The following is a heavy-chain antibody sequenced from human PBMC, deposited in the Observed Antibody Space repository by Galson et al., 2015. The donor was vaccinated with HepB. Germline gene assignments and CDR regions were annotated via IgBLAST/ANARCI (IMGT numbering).Heavy chain of an antibody. CDR3: ARDRGDYGDGNWFDP. V-gene: IGHV3-11*06. CDR1: EFTFSDYY. Sequence: SLRLSCAASEFTFSDYYMSGIRQAPGTGSEWIPIISNDGAYSYYSYSVKGRFTISRYNAKNSLVLQMNSLRAEHTAIYYCARDRGDYGDGNWFDPWGQGTLVSVSS. CDR2: ISNDGAYS. J-gene: IGHJ5*02. D-gene: IGHD4-17*01.